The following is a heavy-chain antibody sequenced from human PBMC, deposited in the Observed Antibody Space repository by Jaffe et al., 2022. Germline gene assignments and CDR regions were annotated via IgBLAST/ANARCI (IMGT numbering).Heavy chain of an antibody. CDR3: AKDGVVVPAASSHYYYYYMDV. CDR2: ISYDGSNK. D-gene: IGHD2-2*01. Sequence: QVQLVESGGGVVQPGRSLRLSCAASGFTFSSYGMHWVRQAPGKGLEWVAVISYDGSNKYYADSVKGRFTISRDNSKNTLYLQMNSLRAEDTAVYYCAKDGVVVPAASSHYYYYYMDVWGKGTTVTVSS. CDR1: GFTFSSYG. J-gene: IGHJ6*03. V-gene: IGHV3-30*18.